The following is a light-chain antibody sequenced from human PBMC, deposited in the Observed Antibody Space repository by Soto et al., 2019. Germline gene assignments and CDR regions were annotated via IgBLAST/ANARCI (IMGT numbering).Light chain of an antibody. CDR1: QSISSW. CDR2: KAS. J-gene: IGKJ2*01. V-gene: IGKV1-5*03. Sequence: DIQMTQSPSTLYASVGDRVTITCRASQSISSWLAWYQQKPGKAPKVLIYKASSLEGGAPSRFSGSGSGTGFTLTIISLQPDDLAPYYCQQYNTFWSTFGQGTKLEIK. CDR3: QQYNTFWST.